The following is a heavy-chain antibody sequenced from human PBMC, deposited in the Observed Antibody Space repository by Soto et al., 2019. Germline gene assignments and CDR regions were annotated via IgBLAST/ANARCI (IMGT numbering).Heavy chain of an antibody. CDR2: MSGTGGST. V-gene: IGHV3-23*01. J-gene: IGHJ4*02. Sequence: EVQLLESGGGLVQPGRSLRLSRAASGFTFSSYAMNWVRQAPGKGLEWVSAMSGTGGSTYYADSVKGRFTISRDNSKNTLYLQMNSLRVEDTAVFYFAKAGFSSGWSPSYFDYWGQGTLVTVSS. D-gene: IGHD6-19*01. CDR3: AKAGFSSGWSPSYFDY. CDR1: GFTFSSYA.